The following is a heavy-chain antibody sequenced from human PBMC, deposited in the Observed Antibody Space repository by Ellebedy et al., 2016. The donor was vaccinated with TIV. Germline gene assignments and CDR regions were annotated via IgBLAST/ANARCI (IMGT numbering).Heavy chain of an antibody. CDR1: GESVNRYY. Sequence: MPSETLSLTCNVSGESVNRYYWSWVRQPAGKGLEWIGRVFTSGRTNFNPSLKGRVTMSIETSRNQVSLKLASVAVADTAIYFCASGGAGWPFDNWGQGMLVTVSS. D-gene: IGHD6-19*01. J-gene: IGHJ4*02. CDR3: ASGGAGWPFDN. V-gene: IGHV4-4*07. CDR2: VFTSGRT.